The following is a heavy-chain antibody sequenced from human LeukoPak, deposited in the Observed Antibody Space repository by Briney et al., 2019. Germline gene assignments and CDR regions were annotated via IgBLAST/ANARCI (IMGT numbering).Heavy chain of an antibody. D-gene: IGHD6-13*01. CDR1: GGSINSSSYY. Sequence: PSETLSLTCAVSGGSINSSSYYWGWIRQPPGKGLEWIGSIYYGGSTNYNPSLKSRVTISVDTSKNQFSLKLSSVTAADTAVYYCARGPYSSSWYFFNWFDPWGQGTLVTVSS. CDR2: IYYGGST. V-gene: IGHV4-39*07. CDR3: ARGPYSSSWYFFNWFDP. J-gene: IGHJ5*02.